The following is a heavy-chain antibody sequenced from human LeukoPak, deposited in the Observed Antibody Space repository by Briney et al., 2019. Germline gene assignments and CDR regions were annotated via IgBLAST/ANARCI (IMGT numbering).Heavy chain of an antibody. V-gene: IGHV3-23*01. Sequence: GGSLRLSCAASGFTFSSYAMSWVRQAPGKGLEWVSAISGSGGSTYYADSVKGRFTISRDNSKNTLYLQMNSLRAEDAAVYYCAKVPRGYSYGYPHWGQGTLVTVSS. CDR3: AKVPRGYSYGYPH. J-gene: IGHJ4*02. CDR2: ISGSGGST. CDR1: GFTFSSYA. D-gene: IGHD5-18*01.